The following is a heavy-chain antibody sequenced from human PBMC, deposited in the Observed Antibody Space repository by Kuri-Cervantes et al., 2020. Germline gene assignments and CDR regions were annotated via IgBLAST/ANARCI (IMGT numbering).Heavy chain of an antibody. Sequence: GESLKISCAASGFTFSSYDMHWVRQATGKGLEWVSAIGTAGDTYYPGSVKGRFTISRDNSKNTLYLQMNSLRAEDTAVYYCAKETDYGDYLVFDYWGQGTLVTVSS. CDR3: AKETDYGDYLVFDY. J-gene: IGHJ4*02. CDR1: GFTFSSYD. D-gene: IGHD4-17*01. V-gene: IGHV3-13*01. CDR2: IGTAGDT.